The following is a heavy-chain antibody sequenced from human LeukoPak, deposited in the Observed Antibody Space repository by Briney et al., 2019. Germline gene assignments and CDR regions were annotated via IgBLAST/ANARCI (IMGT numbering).Heavy chain of an antibody. V-gene: IGHV4-30-4*08. D-gene: IGHD1-26*01. CDR1: GGSISSRDYY. CDR3: ARVLQVGTTTKFDS. Sequence: SETLSLTCTVSGGSISSRDYYWSWIRQPPGRGLEWIGYIFYSGSTYYNPSLKSRVTISIDTSKNQFSLKLSSVTAADTAMYYCARVLQVGTTTKFDSWGQGTLVTVSS. J-gene: IGHJ4*02. CDR2: IFYSGST.